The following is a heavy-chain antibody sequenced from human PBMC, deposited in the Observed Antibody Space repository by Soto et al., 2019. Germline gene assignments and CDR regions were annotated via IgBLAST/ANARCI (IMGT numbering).Heavy chain of an antibody. CDR1: GYTFTTYG. J-gene: IGHJ4*02. CDR3: ARGWFGEFVHYFDY. D-gene: IGHD3-10*01. CDR2: ITAYNGNT. V-gene: IGHV1-18*01. Sequence: QVQLGQSVAEVKKPGASVKVSCKASGYTFTTYGISWVRQAPGQGLEWMGWITAYNGNTNYAPKLQGRVTMTTDTSTSTAYMELRSLRSDDTAVYYCARGWFGEFVHYFDYWGQGTLVTVSS.